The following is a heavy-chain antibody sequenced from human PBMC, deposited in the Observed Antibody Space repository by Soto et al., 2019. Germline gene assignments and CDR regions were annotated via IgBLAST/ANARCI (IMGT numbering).Heavy chain of an antibody. CDR1: GFNFSAYG. D-gene: IGHD1-26*01. J-gene: IGHJ4*02. CDR3: RVGVAD. CDR2: LSFDASKK. V-gene: IGHV3-30*03. Sequence: QVQLVESGGGMVQPGRSLRLSCAASGFNFSAYGMHWVRQAPGTGLELVALLSFDASKKYYADSVKGRFTISRDTSRNTLYLQMNSLRVEDTAVYYCRVGVADWGQGTQVSVSS.